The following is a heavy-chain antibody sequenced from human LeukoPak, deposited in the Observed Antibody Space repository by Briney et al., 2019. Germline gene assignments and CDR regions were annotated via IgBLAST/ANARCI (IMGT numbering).Heavy chain of an antibody. CDR1: GFSFKDYN. CDR3: AKVRWDNSGWYYLDY. J-gene: IGHJ4*02. Sequence: GGSLRLSCAASGFSFKDYNMHWVRQAPGKGLEWVAVMTYDGSNKYYTDSVKGRFTISRDNSKSTLYLQMNSLRAEDTAVYYCAKVRWDNSGWYYLDYWGQGTLVTVSS. V-gene: IGHV3-30*18. CDR2: MTYDGSNK. D-gene: IGHD6-19*01.